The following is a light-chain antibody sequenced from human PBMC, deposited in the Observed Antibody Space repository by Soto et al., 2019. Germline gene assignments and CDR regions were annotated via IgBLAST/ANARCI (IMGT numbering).Light chain of an antibody. Sequence: EVVMTQSPATLSVSPGDRATLSCRASQSVSNNLAWYQQKPGQAPRLLIYGTSTRATGIPARFSGSGSGTEFTLTISSLQSEDFAVYCCQQYHNWPPLTFGQGTRLEIK. CDR1: QSVSNN. V-gene: IGKV3-15*01. J-gene: IGKJ5*01. CDR2: GTS. CDR3: QQYHNWPPLT.